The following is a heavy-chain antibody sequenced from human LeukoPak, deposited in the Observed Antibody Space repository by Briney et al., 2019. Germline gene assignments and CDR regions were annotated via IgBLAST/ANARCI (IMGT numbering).Heavy chain of an antibody. Sequence: GGSLRLSCAASGFTFSSYSMDWVRQAPGKGLEWVAVISYDGSNKYYADSVKGRFTISRDNSKNTLYLQMNSLRAEDTAVYYCAKDRRYCSSTSCYFDYWGQGTLVTVSS. CDR2: ISYDGSNK. V-gene: IGHV3-30*18. J-gene: IGHJ4*02. CDR1: GFTFSSYS. D-gene: IGHD2-2*01. CDR3: AKDRRYCSSTSCYFDY.